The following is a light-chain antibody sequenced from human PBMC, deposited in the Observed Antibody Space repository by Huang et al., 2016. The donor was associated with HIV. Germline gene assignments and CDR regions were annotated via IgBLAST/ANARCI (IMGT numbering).Light chain of an antibody. J-gene: IGKJ3*01. CDR2: WTS. Sequence: DIVMTQSPDSLALSLGDRATINFKSSQSVLYSSNDMNFLAWYHQKPVQPPKLLIYWTSTRESGVPDRFSGNGSGTNFTLTIRSLQAADVALYYCQQYYSRPFTFGPGTKVEIK. V-gene: IGKV4-1*01. CDR3: QQYYSRPFT. CDR1: QSVLYSSNDMNF.